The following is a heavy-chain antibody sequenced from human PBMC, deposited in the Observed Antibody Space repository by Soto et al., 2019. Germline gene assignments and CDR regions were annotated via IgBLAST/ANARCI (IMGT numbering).Heavy chain of an antibody. V-gene: IGHV4-34*01. Sequence: SETLSLTCAVYGGSFSGYYWSWIRQPPGKGLEWIGEINHSGSTNYNPSLKSRVTISVDTSKNQFSLKLSSVTAADTAVYYCARARRFGELLPYWFDPWGQGTLVTVSS. J-gene: IGHJ5*02. D-gene: IGHD3-10*01. CDR2: INHSGST. CDR3: ARARRFGELLPYWFDP. CDR1: GGSFSGYY.